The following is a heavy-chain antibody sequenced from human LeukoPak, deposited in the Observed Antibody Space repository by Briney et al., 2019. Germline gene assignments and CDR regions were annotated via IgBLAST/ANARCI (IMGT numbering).Heavy chain of an antibody. D-gene: IGHD5-24*01. V-gene: IGHV4-4*07. CDR1: GGSISSYY. Sequence: SQTLSLTYTVSGGSISSYYWSWIRQPAGKGLEWIGRIYTSGSTNYNPSLKSRVTMSVDTSKNQFSLKLSSVTAADTAVYYCARDRATNYYYGMDVWGQGTTVTVSS. CDR3: ARDRATNYYYGMDV. CDR2: IYTSGST. J-gene: IGHJ6*02.